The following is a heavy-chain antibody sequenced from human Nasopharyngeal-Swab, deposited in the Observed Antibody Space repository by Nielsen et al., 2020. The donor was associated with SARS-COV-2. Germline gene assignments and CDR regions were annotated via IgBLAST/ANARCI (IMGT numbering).Heavy chain of an antibody. D-gene: IGHD3-22*01. J-gene: IGHJ4*02. CDR1: GFTFSTYS. CDR2: ISTSSSCI. Sequence: GESLKISCAASGFTFSTYSMNWVRRAPGKGLEWVSSISTSSSCIYYADSVKGRFTISRDNAKNSLYLQMNSLRAEDTAVYYCARDQDSSGYLGRTDRPHDYWGQGTLVTVSS. V-gene: IGHV3-21*01. CDR3: ARDQDSSGYLGRTDRPHDY.